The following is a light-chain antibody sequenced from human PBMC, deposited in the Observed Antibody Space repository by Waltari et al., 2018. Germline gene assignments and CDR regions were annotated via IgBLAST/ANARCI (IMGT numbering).Light chain of an antibody. CDR2: EVS. CDR3: SSYAGSNNLV. J-gene: IGLJ1*01. V-gene: IGLV2-8*01. Sequence: QSALTQPPSASGSPGQSVTISCTGTSSDVAGYHYVPWYQQHPGKAPKLMIYEVSKRPSGVPDRFSGSKSGNTASLTVSGLQAEDEADYYCSSYAGSNNLVFGTGTKVTVL. CDR1: SSDVAGYHY.